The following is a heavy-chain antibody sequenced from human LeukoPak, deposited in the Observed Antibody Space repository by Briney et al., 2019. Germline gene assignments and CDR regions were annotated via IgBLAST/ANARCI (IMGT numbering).Heavy chain of an antibody. V-gene: IGHV1-69*13. CDR2: IIPIFGTA. J-gene: IGHJ4*02. CDR1: GGTFSSYA. CDR3: ARSGHSGSWYDY. Sequence: GASVKVSCKASGGTFSSYAISWVRQAPGQGLEWMGGIIPIFGTANYAQKFQGRVTITADESTSTAYMELSSLRSEDTAVYYCARSGHSGSWYDYWGQGTLVTVSS. D-gene: IGHD1-26*01.